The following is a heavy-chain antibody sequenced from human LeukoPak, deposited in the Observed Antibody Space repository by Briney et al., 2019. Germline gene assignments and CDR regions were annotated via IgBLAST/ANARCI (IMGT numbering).Heavy chain of an antibody. Sequence: GASVKVSCKASGGTFSSYAISWVRQAPGQGLEWMGRIIPVFDIANYAQKFQGRVTITADKSTSTAYMELSSLRSEDTAVYYCARDHKGGVFDPWGQGTLVTVSS. J-gene: IGHJ5*02. CDR2: IIPVFDIA. CDR1: GGTFSSYA. V-gene: IGHV1-69*04. CDR3: ARDHKGGVFDP. D-gene: IGHD3-16*01.